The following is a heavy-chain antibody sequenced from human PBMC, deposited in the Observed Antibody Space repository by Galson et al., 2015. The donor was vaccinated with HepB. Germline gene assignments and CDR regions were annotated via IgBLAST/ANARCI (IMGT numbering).Heavy chain of an antibody. J-gene: IGHJ4*02. CDR2: ISGSGGST. CDR1: GFTFSSYA. V-gene: IGHV3-23*01. D-gene: IGHD5-18*01. CDR3: AKGFIPDTAMDSGFDY. Sequence: SLRLSCAASGFTFSSYAMSWVRQAPGKGLEWVSAISGSGGSTYYADSVKGRFTISRDNSKNTLYLQMNSLRAEDTAVYYCAKGFIPDTAMDSGFDYWGQGTLVTVSS.